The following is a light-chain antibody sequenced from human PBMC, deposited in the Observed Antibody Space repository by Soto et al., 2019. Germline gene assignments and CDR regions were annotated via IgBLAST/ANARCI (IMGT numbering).Light chain of an antibody. CDR3: SSYAGSNTYV. CDR2: EVN. Sequence: QSALTQPPSASESPGQSVTISCTGTSSDVGAYNYVSWYQQHPGKAPKLMIYEVNKRPSGVPDRFSGSKSGNTASLTVSGLQAEDEADYYCSSYAGSNTYVFGSGTKVTVL. J-gene: IGLJ1*01. CDR1: SSDVGAYNY. V-gene: IGLV2-8*01.